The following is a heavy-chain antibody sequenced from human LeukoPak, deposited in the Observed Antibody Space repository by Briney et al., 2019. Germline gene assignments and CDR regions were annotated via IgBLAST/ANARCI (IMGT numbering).Heavy chain of an antibody. V-gene: IGHV1-8*01. J-gene: IGHJ4*02. CDR2: MNPNSGNT. CDR1: GYTFTSYD. Sequence: ASVTVSCKASGYTFTSYDINWVRQATGQGLEWMGWMNPNSGNTGYAQKFQGRVTMTRNTSISTDYMELSSLRSEDRAGYYCSRAVASGIVVVPAATRGGTYFDYWGQGTLVTVSS. D-gene: IGHD2-2*01. CDR3: SRAVASGIVVVPAATRGGTYFDY.